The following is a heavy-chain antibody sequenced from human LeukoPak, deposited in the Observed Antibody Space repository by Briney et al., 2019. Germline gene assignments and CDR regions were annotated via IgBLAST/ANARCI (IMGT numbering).Heavy chain of an antibody. V-gene: IGHV4-39*01. CDR1: GGSISSSSYY. D-gene: IGHD5-18*01. CDR3: ARQGRGYSYYFDY. CDR2: IYYSGST. J-gene: IGHJ4*02. Sequence: SETLSLTCTVSGGSISSSSYYWGWIRQPPGKGLEWIGSIYYSGSTYYNPSLKSRVTISVDTSKNQFSLKLSSVTAADTTVYYCARQGRGYSYYFDYRGQGTLVTVSS.